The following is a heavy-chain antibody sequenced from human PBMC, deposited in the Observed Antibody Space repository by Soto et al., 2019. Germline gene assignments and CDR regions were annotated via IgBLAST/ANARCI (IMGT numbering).Heavy chain of an antibody. Sequence: GASVKVSCKASGYTFTSYAMHWVRQAPGQRLEWMGWIHGGNGNTKYSQKFQGRVTITRDTSASTAYMELSSLRSEDTAVYYCARVSGYYLPDYWGQGTLVTVSS. J-gene: IGHJ4*02. CDR3: ARVSGYYLPDY. CDR2: IHGGNGNT. V-gene: IGHV1-3*01. D-gene: IGHD5-12*01. CDR1: GYTFTSYA.